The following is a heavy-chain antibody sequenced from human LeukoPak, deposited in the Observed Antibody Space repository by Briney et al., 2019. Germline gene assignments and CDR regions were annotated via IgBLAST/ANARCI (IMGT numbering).Heavy chain of an antibody. D-gene: IGHD3-16*02. CDR3: ARVRLSQYYYYYYMDV. CDR2: IIPIFGTA. V-gene: IGHV1-69*05. CDR1: GGTFSSYA. J-gene: IGHJ6*03. Sequence: SVKLSCKASGGTFSSYAISWVRQAPGQGLELMGGIIPIFGTANYAQKFQGRVTITTDESTSTAYMELSSLRSEDTAVYYCARVRLSQYYYYYYMDVWGKGTTVTVSS.